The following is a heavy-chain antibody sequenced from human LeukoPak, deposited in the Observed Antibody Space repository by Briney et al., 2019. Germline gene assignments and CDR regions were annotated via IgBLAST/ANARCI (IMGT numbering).Heavy chain of an antibody. J-gene: IGHJ4*02. D-gene: IGHD3-22*01. CDR1: GFTFSSYG. CDR2: ISGSGSST. V-gene: IGHV3-23*01. CDR3: AKVHSSGYYSFDY. Sequence: GGSLRLSCAASGFTFSSYGMSWVRQAPGKGLEWVSAISGSGSSTYYADSVKGRFTISRDNSKNTLYLQMNSLRAEDTAVYYCAKVHSSGYYSFDYWGQGTLVTVSS.